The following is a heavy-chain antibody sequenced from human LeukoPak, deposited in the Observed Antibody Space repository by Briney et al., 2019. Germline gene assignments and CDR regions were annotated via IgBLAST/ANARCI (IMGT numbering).Heavy chain of an antibody. CDR1: GGTFSSYA. D-gene: IGHD2-2*01. Sequence: SVKVSCKASGGTFSSYAISWVRQAPGQGLEWKGGIIPIFGTANYAQKFQGRVTITTDESTSTAYMELSSLRSEDTAVYYCATTPGATVVPAAMGLYYFDYWGQGTLVTVSS. CDR2: IIPIFGTA. J-gene: IGHJ4*02. CDR3: ATTPGATVVPAAMGLYYFDY. V-gene: IGHV1-69*05.